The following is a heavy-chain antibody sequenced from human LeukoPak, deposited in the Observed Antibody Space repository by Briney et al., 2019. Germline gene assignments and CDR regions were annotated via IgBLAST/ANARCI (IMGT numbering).Heavy chain of an antibody. D-gene: IGHD5-18*01. CDR2: IIPIFGTA. J-gene: IGHJ4*02. CDR1: GGTFSSHV. Sequence: ASVKVSCKASGGTFSSHVISWVRQAPGQGLEWMGGIIPIFGTANLAPKFQGRVTITADKSTSTAYMELSSLRSEDTAVYYCASGYSYGHYYWGQGTLVTVSS. CDR3: ASGYSYGHYY. V-gene: IGHV1-69*06.